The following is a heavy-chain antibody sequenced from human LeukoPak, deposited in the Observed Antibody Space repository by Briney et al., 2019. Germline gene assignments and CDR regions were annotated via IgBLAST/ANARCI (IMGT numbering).Heavy chain of an antibody. V-gene: IGHV4-30-4*01. J-gene: IGHJ4*02. CDR2: IYYSGST. D-gene: IGHD3-3*01. CDR1: GGSINSGDYY. CDR3: ATYSDFWSGKHFDC. Sequence: SETLSLTCTVSGGSINSGDYYWSRIRQPPGRGLEWIGYIYYSGSTYYNPSLKSRVIISLDTSKNQFSLKLNSVTAADTAVYDCATYSDFWSGKHFDCRGQGTLVTVSS.